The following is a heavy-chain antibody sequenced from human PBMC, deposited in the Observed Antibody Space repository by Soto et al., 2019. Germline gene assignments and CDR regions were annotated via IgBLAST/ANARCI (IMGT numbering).Heavy chain of an antibody. V-gene: IGHV1-46*01. CDR2: INPSGGST. D-gene: IGHD6-6*01. J-gene: IGHJ6*02. Sequence: ASVKVSCKASGYTFTSYYMHWVRQAPRQGLEWMGIINPSGGSTSYAQKFQGRVTMTRDTSTSTVYMELSSLRSEDTAVYYCARDQGSGSSSDYYYYGMDVWGQGTTVTVSS. CDR1: GYTFTSYY. CDR3: ARDQGSGSSSDYYYYGMDV.